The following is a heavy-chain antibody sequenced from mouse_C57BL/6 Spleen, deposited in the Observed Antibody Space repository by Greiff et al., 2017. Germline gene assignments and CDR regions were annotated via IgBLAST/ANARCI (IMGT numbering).Heavy chain of an antibody. CDR2: SRHRASDYTT. J-gene: IGHJ4*01. CDR1: GFTFSDFY. V-gene: IGHV7-1*01. CDR3: ARDAPFYCAMDY. Sequence: EVKLMESGGGLVRSGRSLRLSCATSGFTFSDFYMEWVRQAPGKGLEWIAASRHRASDYTTEYNASVKGRFIVSRDTSHTILYLQMHALRTDDTATDYCARDAPFYCAMDYWGQGTSVTVSS.